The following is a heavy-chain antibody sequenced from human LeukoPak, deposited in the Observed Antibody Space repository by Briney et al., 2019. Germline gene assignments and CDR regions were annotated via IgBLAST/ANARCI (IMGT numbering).Heavy chain of an antibody. CDR1: GFTVSSKY. Sequence: GGFLRLSYAATGFTVSSKYLSRVRQAPGKGLEWVSVIYSGGSTYYADSVKGRFTISRDNSKNTLYLQMNSLRAEDTAVYYCARDGYPESWFDPWGQGTLVTVSS. CDR3: ARDGYPESWFDP. V-gene: IGHV3-66*01. D-gene: IGHD1-1*01. CDR2: IYSGGST. J-gene: IGHJ5*02.